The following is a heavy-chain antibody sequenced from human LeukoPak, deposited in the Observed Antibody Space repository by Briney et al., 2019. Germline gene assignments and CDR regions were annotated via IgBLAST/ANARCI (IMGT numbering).Heavy chain of an antibody. Sequence: SETLSLTCTVSGGSISSYYWSWIRQPAGKGLEWIGRIYTSGSTNYNPSLKSRVTMSVDTSKNQFSLKLSSVTAADTAVYYCARGAFYYYGSGSLAQYYYYMDVWGKGTTVTVSS. CDR3: ARGAFYYYGSGSLAQYYYYMDV. CDR2: IYTSGST. J-gene: IGHJ6*03. CDR1: GGSISSYY. V-gene: IGHV4-4*07. D-gene: IGHD3-10*01.